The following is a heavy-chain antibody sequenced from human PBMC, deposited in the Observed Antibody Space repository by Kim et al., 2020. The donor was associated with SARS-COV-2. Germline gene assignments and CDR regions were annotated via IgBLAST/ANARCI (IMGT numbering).Heavy chain of an antibody. D-gene: IGHD5-18*01. CDR2: IWYDGSNK. V-gene: IGHV3-33*06. CDR1: GFTFSSYA. Sequence: GGSLRLSCAASGFTFSSYAMHWVRQAPGKGLEWVAVIWYDGSNKYYADSVKGRFTISRDNSKNTLYLQMNSLRAEDTAVYYCAKAAPQLWSLIWGQGTLVTVSS. CDR3: AKAAPQLWSLI. J-gene: IGHJ4*02.